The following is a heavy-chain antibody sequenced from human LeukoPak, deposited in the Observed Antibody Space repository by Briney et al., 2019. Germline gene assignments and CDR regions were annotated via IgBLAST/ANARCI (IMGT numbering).Heavy chain of an antibody. J-gene: IGHJ6*02. CDR2: EWFDGTNK. CDR1: GFSFSYYG. V-gene: IGHV3-33*01. Sequence: AGGSLRLSCAASGFSFSYYGMHWVRQAPGKGLEWVAVEWFDGTNKYYADSVKGRFTISRDSSKNTLYLQMNSLRAGDTAVYYCARDLSSGWSRYGLDVWGQGTTVTVSS. CDR3: ARDLSSGWSRYGLDV. D-gene: IGHD6-19*01.